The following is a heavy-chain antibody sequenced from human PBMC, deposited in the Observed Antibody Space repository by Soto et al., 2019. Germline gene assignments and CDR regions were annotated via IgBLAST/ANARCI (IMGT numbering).Heavy chain of an antibody. CDR3: ARAVAVPADCDY. J-gene: IGHJ4*02. CDR2: ISAGNANT. D-gene: IGHD6-19*01. CDR1: GYTFTGYA. V-gene: IGHV1-3*05. Sequence: QVQLVQSGAEEKKPGASVKVSCKASGYTFTGYAMHWVRQAPGHRLEWMGWISAGNANTKYSQKCQGRVTITRDTPATAAYMDLRSVKSEGTAVDCCARAVAVPADCDYWVQGTLVTVSS.